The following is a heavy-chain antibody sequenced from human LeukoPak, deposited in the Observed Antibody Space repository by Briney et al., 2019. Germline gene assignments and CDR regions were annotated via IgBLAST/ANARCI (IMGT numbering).Heavy chain of an antibody. J-gene: IGHJ4*02. Sequence: VGSLRLSCAASGFTFSSYSMNWVRQAPGKGLEWVSSISSSSSYIYYADSVKGRFTISRDNAKNSLYLQMNSLRAEDTAVYYCARSFIAVAGFDYWGQGTLVTVSS. CDR1: GFTFSSYS. D-gene: IGHD6-19*01. CDR2: ISSSSSYI. CDR3: ARSFIAVAGFDY. V-gene: IGHV3-21*01.